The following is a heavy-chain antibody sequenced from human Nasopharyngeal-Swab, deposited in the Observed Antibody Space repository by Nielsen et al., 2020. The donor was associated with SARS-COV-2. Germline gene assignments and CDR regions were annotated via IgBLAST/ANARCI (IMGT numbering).Heavy chain of an antibody. D-gene: IGHD3-22*01. V-gene: IGHV4-39*07. CDR3: ARGGVGKHGYYYDSSGQYNWFDP. J-gene: IGHJ5*02. CDR2: LYYSGST. Sequence: WIRQPGKGLVWIGSLYYSGSTYYNPALTSRVTISVDTSKNQFSLKLSSVTAADTAVYYCARGGVGKHGYYYDSSGQYNWFDPWGQGTLVTVSS.